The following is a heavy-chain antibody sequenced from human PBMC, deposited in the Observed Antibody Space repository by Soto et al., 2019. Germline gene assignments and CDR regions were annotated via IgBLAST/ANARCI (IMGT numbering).Heavy chain of an antibody. D-gene: IGHD6-19*01. CDR2: VHYTGST. CDR3: ARQRYSGDSSGYYGD. Sequence: PSETLSLTCTVSDGSISRRAFYWGWIRQPPGKGLEWIGSVHYTGSTYYNPSLKSRVTISVDSSKNHLSLKVSSVTAADTAVYYCARQRYSGDSSGYYGDWGQGALVNVSS. J-gene: IGHJ4*02. CDR1: DGSISRRAFY. V-gene: IGHV4-39*01.